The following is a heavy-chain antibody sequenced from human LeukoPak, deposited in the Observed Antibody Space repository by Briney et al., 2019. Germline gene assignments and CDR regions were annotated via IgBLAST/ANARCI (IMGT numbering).Heavy chain of an antibody. J-gene: IGHJ5*02. CDR1: GFTVSSNY. CDR2: IYSGGST. V-gene: IGHV3-53*01. Sequence: PGGSLRLSCAASGFTVSSNYMNWVRQAPGKGLEWVSVIYSGGSTYYADSVKGRFTISRDNSKNTLYLQMNSLRAEDTAVYYCAKVGGGTVTAVGVDWFDPWGQGTLVTVSS. D-gene: IGHD4-17*01. CDR3: AKVGGGTVTAVGVDWFDP.